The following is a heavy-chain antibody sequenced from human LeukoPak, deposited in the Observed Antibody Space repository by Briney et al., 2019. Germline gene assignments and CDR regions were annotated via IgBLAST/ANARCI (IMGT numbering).Heavy chain of an antibody. Sequence: GGSLRLSCAASGFTFSHYGMHWVRQTPGAGLEWVAVIWSDGSDKYYAKSVKGRFTVSRDNSKNSLFLQMNSLRAEDTAVYYCAKDAQRGFDYSNSLQNWGQGILVTVSS. CDR2: IWSDGSDK. J-gene: IGHJ1*01. CDR3: AKDAQRGFDYSNSLQN. CDR1: GFTFSHYG. V-gene: IGHV3-33*06. D-gene: IGHD4-11*01.